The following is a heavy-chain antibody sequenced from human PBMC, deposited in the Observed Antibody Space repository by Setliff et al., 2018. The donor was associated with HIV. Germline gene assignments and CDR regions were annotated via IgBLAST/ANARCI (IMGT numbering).Heavy chain of an antibody. D-gene: IGHD6-19*01. CDR3: ARLGRGIAVAGTRIDY. CDR1: GYSFTSYW. J-gene: IGHJ4*02. V-gene: IGHV5-51*01. CDR2: IYPGDSDT. Sequence: PGESLKISCKGSGYSFTSYWIVWARQMPGKGLEWMGIIYPGDSDTRYSPSFQGQVTISVDKSINTAYLQWSSLKASDTAMYYCARLGRGIAVAGTRIDYWGRGTLVTVSS.